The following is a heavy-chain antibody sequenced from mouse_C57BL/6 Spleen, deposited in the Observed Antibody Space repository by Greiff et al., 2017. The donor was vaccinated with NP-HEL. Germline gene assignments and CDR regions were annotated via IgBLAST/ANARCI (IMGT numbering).Heavy chain of an antibody. Sequence: QVQLQQSGAELARPGASVKLSCKASGYTFTSYGISWVKQRTGQGLEWIGEIYPRSGNTYYNEKFKGKATLTADKSASTAYMELRSLTSEDSAVYFCARWGDGSSYFYAMDYWGQGTSVTVSS. CDR1: GYTFTSYG. D-gene: IGHD1-1*01. CDR2: IYPRSGNT. J-gene: IGHJ4*01. V-gene: IGHV1-81*01. CDR3: ARWGDGSSYFYAMDY.